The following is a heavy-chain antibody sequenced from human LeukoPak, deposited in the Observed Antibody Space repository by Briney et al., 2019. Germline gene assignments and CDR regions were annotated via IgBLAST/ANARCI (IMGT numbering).Heavy chain of an antibody. CDR3: ARYGSGTKNFDY. CDR2: IIPIFGTA. V-gene: IGHV1-69*13. D-gene: IGHD3-10*01. J-gene: IGHJ4*02. Sequence: SVKVSCQASGYTFTSYGISWVRQAPGQGLEWMGGIIPIFGTANYAQKFQGRVTITADESTSTAYMELSSLRSEDTAVYYCARYGSGTKNFDYWGQGTLVTVSS. CDR1: GYTFTSYG.